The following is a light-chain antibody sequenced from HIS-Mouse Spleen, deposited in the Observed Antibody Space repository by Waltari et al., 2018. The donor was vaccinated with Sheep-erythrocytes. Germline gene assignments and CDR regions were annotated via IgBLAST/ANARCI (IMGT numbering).Light chain of an antibody. CDR1: NIGSKS. V-gene: IGLV3-21*03. CDR3: QVWDSSSDHYV. Sequence: SYVLTQPPSVSVAPGKTARITCGGNNIGSKSVHWYQQKPGQAPVLVVYDDSDRPSGITARFSGSNSGNTATLTLSRVEAGDEADYYCQVWDSSSDHYVFGTGTKVTVL. CDR2: DDS. J-gene: IGLJ1*01.